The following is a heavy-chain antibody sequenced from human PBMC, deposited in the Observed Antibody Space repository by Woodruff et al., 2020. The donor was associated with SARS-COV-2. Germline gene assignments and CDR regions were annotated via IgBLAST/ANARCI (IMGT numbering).Heavy chain of an antibody. CDR3: ARVGPYDSSGYAADY. V-gene: IGHV1-69*01. D-gene: IGHD3-22*01. CDR2: IIPIFGTA. J-gene: IGHJ4*02. Sequence: PGQGLEWMGGIIPIFGTANYAQKFQGRVTITADESTSTAYMELSSLRSEDTAVYYCARVGPYDSSGYAADYWGQGTLV.